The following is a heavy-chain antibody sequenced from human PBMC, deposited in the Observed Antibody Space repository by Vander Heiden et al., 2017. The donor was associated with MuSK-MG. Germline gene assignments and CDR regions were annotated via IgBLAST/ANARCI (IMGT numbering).Heavy chain of an antibody. J-gene: IGHJ4*02. CDR2: IYSGGST. V-gene: IGHV3-53*01. CDR1: GFTVSSNY. Sequence: EVQLVESGGGLIQPGGSLRLSCAASGFTVSSNYMSWVRQAPGKGLEWVSVIYSGGSTYYADSVKGRFTISRDNSKNTLYLQMNSLRAEDTAVYYCARHTIFRVVIIYFDYWGQGTLVTVSS. D-gene: IGHD3-3*01. CDR3: ARHTIFRVVIIYFDY.